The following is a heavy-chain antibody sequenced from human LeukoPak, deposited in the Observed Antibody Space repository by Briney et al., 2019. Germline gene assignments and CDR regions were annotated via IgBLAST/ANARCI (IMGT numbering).Heavy chain of an antibody. CDR3: AKGLSTELARTYYYYGMDV. Sequence: HTGGSLRLSCAASGFTFSSYAMSWVRQAPGKGLEWVSAISGSGGSTYYADSVKGRFTISRDNSKNTLYLQMNSLRDEDTAVYYCAKGLSTELARTYYYYGMDVWGQGTTVTASS. J-gene: IGHJ6*02. CDR2: ISGSGGST. V-gene: IGHV3-23*01. CDR1: GFTFSSYA. D-gene: IGHD1-26*01.